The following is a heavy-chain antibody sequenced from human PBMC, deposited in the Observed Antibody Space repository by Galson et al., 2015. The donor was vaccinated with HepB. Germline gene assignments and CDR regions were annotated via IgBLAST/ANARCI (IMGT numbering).Heavy chain of an antibody. CDR1: GDSVSNNGAA. Sequence: AISGDSVSNNGAAWDWIRQSPSGGLEWLGRTYYRSRWYNTYADSVRGRITVNPDTSKNQFSLHLNSVTPGDTAIYYCARDGPAASYYYDYWGQGTLVIVSS. D-gene: IGHD2-2*01. V-gene: IGHV6-1*01. CDR2: TYYRSRWYN. CDR3: ARDGPAASYYYDY. J-gene: IGHJ4*02.